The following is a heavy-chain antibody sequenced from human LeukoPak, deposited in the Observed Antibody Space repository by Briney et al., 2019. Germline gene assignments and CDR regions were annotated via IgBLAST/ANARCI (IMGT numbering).Heavy chain of an antibody. CDR2: ISAYNGNT. Sequence: ASVTVSCTSSAYTFTIYGISWVRQAPGQGLGWMGWISAYNGNTNYAQKLQGRVTMTTDTSTSTAYMELRSLRSDDTAVYYCARDLSSWYEGISDYWGQGTLVTVSS. D-gene: IGHD6-13*01. CDR3: ARDLSSWYEGISDY. V-gene: IGHV1-18*01. J-gene: IGHJ4*02. CDR1: AYTFTIYG.